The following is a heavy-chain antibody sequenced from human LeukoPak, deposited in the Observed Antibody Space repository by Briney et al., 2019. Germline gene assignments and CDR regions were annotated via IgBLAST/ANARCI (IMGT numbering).Heavy chain of an antibody. CDR3: ARQRGVVITNFFDY. V-gene: IGHV4-39*01. D-gene: IGHD3-22*01. CDR2: IYYSGST. J-gene: IGHJ4*02. Sequence: SETLSLTCTVSGGSISSSSYYWGWIRQPPGKGLEWIGSIYYSGSTYYNPSLKSRATISVDTSKNQFSLKLSSVTAADTAVYYCARQRGVVITNFFDYWGQGTLVTVSS. CDR1: GGSISSSSYY.